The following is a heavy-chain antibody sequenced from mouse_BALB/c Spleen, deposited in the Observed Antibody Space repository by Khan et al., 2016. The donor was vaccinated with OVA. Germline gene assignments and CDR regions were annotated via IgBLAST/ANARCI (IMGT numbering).Heavy chain of an antibody. CDR2: IYPGISDT. J-gene: IGHJ2*01. CDR3: TRSYDSYYFDY. D-gene: IGHD2-4*01. Sequence: VQLQQSGTVLARPGASVKMSCKASGYSFANYWMHWVKQRPGQVLEWVGTIYPGISDTRYNQKFQDKARLTAVTSASTAYMELSSLTSEDSAVYYCTRSYDSYYFDYWGQGTTRTVSS. CDR1: GYSFANYW. V-gene: IGHV1-5*01.